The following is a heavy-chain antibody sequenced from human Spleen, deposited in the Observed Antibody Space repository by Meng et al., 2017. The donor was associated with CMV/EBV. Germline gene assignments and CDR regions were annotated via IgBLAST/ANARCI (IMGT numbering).Heavy chain of an antibody. D-gene: IGHD3-3*01. J-gene: IGHJ6*02. CDR3: VKATISPYGMDV. V-gene: IGHV3-43D*03. Sequence: GESLKISCAASGFTFHSFAMHWVRQRPGKGLEWVSVISWEGGSTFYGDSVKGRFTVSRNNTRNSLYLQMNNPRHEDTALYYCVKATISPYGMDVWGQGTTVTVSS. CDR1: GFTFHSFA. CDR2: ISWEGGST.